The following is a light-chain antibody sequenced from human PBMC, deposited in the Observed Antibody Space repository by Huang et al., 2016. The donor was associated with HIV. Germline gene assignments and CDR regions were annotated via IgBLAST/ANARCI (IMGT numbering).Light chain of an antibody. CDR2: TVS. J-gene: IGKJ2*01. Sequence: VIWLTQSPSLISESTGAKVTINCRSSQSIGSNLAWYRQKPGQVPKLLIHTVSTLQTGVPARFSGAGSGTEYTLTISCLQSEDFATYYCQQYSDFPRTFGQGTKLEIK. V-gene: IGKV1D-8*01. CDR1: QSIGSN. CDR3: QQYSDFPRT.